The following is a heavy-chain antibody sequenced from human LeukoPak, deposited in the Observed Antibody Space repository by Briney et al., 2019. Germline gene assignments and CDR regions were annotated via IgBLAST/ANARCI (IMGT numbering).Heavy chain of an antibody. Sequence: SETLSLTCTVSGGSISSSSYYWGWIRQPPGKGLEWIGSIYYSGTTFYNPSLKSRVTISVDTSKNHFSLKLSSVTASDTAVYYCARARPRYSSSWYSDYFDYWGQGTPVTVSS. CDR1: GGSISSSSYY. V-gene: IGHV4-39*07. CDR3: ARARPRYSSSWYSDYFDY. J-gene: IGHJ4*02. D-gene: IGHD6-13*01. CDR2: IYYSGTT.